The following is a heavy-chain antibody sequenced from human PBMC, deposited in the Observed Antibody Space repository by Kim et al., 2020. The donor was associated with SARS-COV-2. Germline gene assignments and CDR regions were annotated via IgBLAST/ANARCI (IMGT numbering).Heavy chain of an antibody. J-gene: IGHJ4*02. Sequence: VDSVKGRFTISRDNAKNSLYLQMNSLRAEDTAVYYCARQDGYSYGFYFDYWGQGTLVTVSS. CDR3: ARQDGYSYGFYFDY. D-gene: IGHD5-18*01. V-gene: IGHV3-7*04.